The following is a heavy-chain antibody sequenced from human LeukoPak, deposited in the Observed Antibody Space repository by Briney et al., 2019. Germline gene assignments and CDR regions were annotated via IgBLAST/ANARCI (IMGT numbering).Heavy chain of an antibody. CDR3: ALISRGIAVPGTEL. Sequence: SETLSLTCAVSGASISSNNWWSWVRQPPRKGLGWIGEIYHSGSTNYTPSLKGRVTISIDKSKNQFSLKLSSVTAADTAVYYCALISRGIAVPGTELWGQGTLVTVSS. CDR2: IYHSGST. CDR1: GASISSNNW. J-gene: IGHJ4*02. D-gene: IGHD6-19*01. V-gene: IGHV4-4*02.